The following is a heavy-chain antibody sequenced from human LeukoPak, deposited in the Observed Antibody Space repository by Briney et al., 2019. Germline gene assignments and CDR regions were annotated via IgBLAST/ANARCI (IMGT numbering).Heavy chain of an antibody. CDR3: ARGRVTYCSSGSCPLDY. V-gene: IGHV3-7*01. Sequence: GGSLRLSCAASRFTFSSYWMSWVRQAPGKGLEWVANIKQDGSEKYYVDSVKGRFTISRDNAKNSLYLQMNSLRAEDTAVYYCARGRVTYCSSGSCPLDYWGQGTLVTVSS. J-gene: IGHJ4*02. CDR2: IKQDGSEK. D-gene: IGHD2-15*01. CDR1: RFTFSSYW.